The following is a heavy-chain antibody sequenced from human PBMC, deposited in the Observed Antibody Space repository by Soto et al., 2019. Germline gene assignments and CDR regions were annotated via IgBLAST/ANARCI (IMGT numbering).Heavy chain of an antibody. J-gene: IGHJ5*01. V-gene: IGHV1-3*01. Sequence: GASVKVSCKASGYTFTSYAMHWVRQAPGQRLEWMGWINAGNGNTKYSQKFQGRVTITRDTSASTAYMELSSLRSEDTAVYYCAKDYRGNHWFDFWGLGTLVTVSS. D-gene: IGHD2-21*01. CDR2: INAGNGNT. CDR3: AKDYRGNHWFDF. CDR1: GYTFTSYA.